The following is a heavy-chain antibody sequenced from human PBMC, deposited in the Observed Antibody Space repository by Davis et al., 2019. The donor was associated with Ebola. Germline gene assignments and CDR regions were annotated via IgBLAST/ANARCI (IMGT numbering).Heavy chain of an antibody. D-gene: IGHD1-26*01. CDR2: IYYSGST. CDR1: GGSISSYY. CDR3: ARLLGATMEDYYYGMDV. J-gene: IGHJ6*02. V-gene: IGHV4-59*08. Sequence: PSETLSLTCTVPGGSISSYYWSWIRQPPGKGLEWIGYIYYSGSTNYNPSLKSRVTISVDTSKNQFSLKLSSVTAADTAVYYCARLLGATMEDYYYGMDVWGQGTTVTVSS.